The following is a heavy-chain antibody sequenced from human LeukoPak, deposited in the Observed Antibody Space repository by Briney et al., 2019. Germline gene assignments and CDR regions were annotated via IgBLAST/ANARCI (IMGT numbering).Heavy chain of an antibody. CDR3: ASSGLVYDIVTGSNSGYYMDV. CDR2: IYYSGST. V-gene: IGHV4-59*08. CDR1: GRPLSSYY. D-gene: IGHD3-9*01. Sequence: SDTLSLTCSVCGRPLSSYYWIWLRQPPGKGLECIVYIYYSGSTNYNPSLKSRVPISVDTSKNQFSLELSSVTAADPAVYDCASSGLVYDIVTGSNSGYYMDVWGKGSTVSVCS. J-gene: IGHJ6*03.